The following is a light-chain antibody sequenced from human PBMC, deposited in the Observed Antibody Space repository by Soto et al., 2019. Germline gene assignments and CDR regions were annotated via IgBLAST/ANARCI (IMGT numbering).Light chain of an antibody. J-gene: IGLJ3*02. Sequence: QSVLTQPASVSGSPGQSITISCTGTSSDIGSYNLVSWYQRHPGKAPQLIIYEGNKRPSGVSDRFSGSKSDNTASLTISGLQAEDEADYYCCSYAGSTIWVFGGGSQLTVL. CDR1: SSDIGSYNL. CDR3: CSYAGSTIWV. V-gene: IGLV2-23*01. CDR2: EGN.